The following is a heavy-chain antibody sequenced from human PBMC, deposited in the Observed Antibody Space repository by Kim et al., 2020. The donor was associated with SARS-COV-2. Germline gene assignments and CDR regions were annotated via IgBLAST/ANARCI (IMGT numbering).Heavy chain of an antibody. Sequence: SETLSLTCTVSGGSISSSSYYWGWIRQPPGKGLEWIGSIYYSGSTYYNPSLKSRVTISVDTSKNQFSLKLSSVTAADTAVYYCAREYKMVRGVMKSYYGMDVWGQGTTVTVSS. V-gene: IGHV4-39*07. D-gene: IGHD3-10*01. CDR2: IYYSGST. CDR1: GGSISSSSYY. CDR3: AREYKMVRGVMKSYYGMDV. J-gene: IGHJ6*02.